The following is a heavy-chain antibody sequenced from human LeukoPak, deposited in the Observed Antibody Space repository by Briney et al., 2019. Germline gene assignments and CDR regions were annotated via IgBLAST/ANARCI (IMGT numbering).Heavy chain of an antibody. Sequence: GASVKVSCKASGYTFTGYYMHWVRQAPGQGLEWMGWINPNSGGTNYAQKFQGRVTMTRDTSISTAYMELSRLRSDDTAVYYCARVSWEYSSSVVDYWGQGTLVTVSS. CDR3: ARVSWEYSSSVVDY. CDR1: GYTFTGYY. V-gene: IGHV1-2*02. D-gene: IGHD6-13*01. CDR2: INPNSGGT. J-gene: IGHJ4*02.